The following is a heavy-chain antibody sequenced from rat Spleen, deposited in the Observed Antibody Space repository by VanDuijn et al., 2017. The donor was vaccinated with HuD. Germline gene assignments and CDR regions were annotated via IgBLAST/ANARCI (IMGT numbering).Heavy chain of an antibody. CDR1: GFTFNNYW. CDR2: ITNIAGRT. D-gene: IGHD1-2*01. V-gene: IGHV5-31*01. CDR3: ARHDGSSHVMDA. J-gene: IGHJ4*01. Sequence: EVQLVESGGGLVQPGRSLKLSCIASGFTFNNYWMTWIRQAPGKGLEWVASITNIAGRTHYPDSVKGRFTISRDIAKSTLFLQMNSLKSEDTATYYCARHDGSSHVMDAWGQGASVTVSS.